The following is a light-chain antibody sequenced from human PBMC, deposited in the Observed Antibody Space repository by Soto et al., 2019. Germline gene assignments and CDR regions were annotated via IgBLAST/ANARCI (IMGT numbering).Light chain of an antibody. CDR2: TAS. CDR3: QETYSNLYT. J-gene: IGKJ2*01. V-gene: IGKV1-39*01. CDR1: QSINNY. Sequence: DIQMTQSPSSLSASVGDRVTITCRVSQSINNYLSWHQQKPGKAPKLLIYTASTLQGGVPSRFSGSGSGTEFTLTITSLQPEDFATYYCQETYSNLYTFGQGTKLEIK.